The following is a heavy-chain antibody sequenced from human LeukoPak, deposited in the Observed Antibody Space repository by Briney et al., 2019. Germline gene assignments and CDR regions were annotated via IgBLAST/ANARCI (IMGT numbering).Heavy chain of an antibody. CDR1: GGSFSGYY. V-gene: IGHV4-34*01. CDR3: ARARIQLWRRLDY. J-gene: IGHJ4*02. CDR2: INHSGST. Sequence: PSETLSLACAVYGGSFSGYYWSWIRQLPGXXLEWIGEINHSGSTNYNPSLKSRVTISVDTSKNQFSLKLSSVTAADTAVYYCARARIQLWRRLDYWGQGTLVTVSS. D-gene: IGHD5-18*01.